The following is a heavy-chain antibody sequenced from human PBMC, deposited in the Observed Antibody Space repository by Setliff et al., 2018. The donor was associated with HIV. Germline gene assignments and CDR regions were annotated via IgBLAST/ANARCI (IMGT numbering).Heavy chain of an antibody. CDR1: GYTFTTYY. CDR3: ARGYCGGGICYSPNWLDP. V-gene: IGHV1-46*01. J-gene: IGHJ5*02. Sequence: GASVKVSCKASGYTFTTYYIHWVRQAPGQGLEWMGILNPSEGTTSFAQKFQGRVTLTTDTSTSTAYMEIKSLTSDDTAVYYCARGYCGGGICYSPNWLDPWGQGTLVTVSS. D-gene: IGHD2-15*01. CDR2: LNPSEGTT.